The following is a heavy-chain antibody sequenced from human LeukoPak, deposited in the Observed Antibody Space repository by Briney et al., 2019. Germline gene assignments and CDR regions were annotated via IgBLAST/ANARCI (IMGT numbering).Heavy chain of an antibody. Sequence: PSQTLSLTCTVSGGTISSGDYYWSWIRQPPGKGLEWIAYMYYSGSTYYNPSLKSRVTMSADTSKNQLSLKLSSVTAADTAVYYCARPYYYDSRIDPWGQGILVTVSS. J-gene: IGHJ5*02. V-gene: IGHV4-30-4*01. CDR2: MYYSGST. CDR1: GGTISSGDYY. D-gene: IGHD3-22*01. CDR3: ARPYYYDSRIDP.